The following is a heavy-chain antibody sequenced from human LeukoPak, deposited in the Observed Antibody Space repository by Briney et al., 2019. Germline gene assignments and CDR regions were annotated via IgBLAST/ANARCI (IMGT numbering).Heavy chain of an antibody. CDR2: IYSGGST. CDR1: GFTVSSNY. CDR3: AREGTYDSSGYLGY. J-gene: IGHJ4*02. Sequence: GGSLRLSCAASGFTVSSNYMSWVRQAPGKGREGGSVIYSGGSTYYADSVKGRFTISRDNSKNTLYLQMNSLRAEDTAVYYCAREGTYDSSGYLGYWGQGTLVTVSS. V-gene: IGHV3-53*01. D-gene: IGHD3-22*01.